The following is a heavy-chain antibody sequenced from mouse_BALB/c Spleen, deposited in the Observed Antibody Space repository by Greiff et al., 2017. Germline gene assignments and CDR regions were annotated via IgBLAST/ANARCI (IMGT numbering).Heavy chain of an antibody. Sequence: QVQLQQPGAELVMPGASVKMSCKASGYTFTDYWMHWVKQRPGQGLEWIGAIDTSDSYTSYNQKFKGKATLTVDESSSTAYMELARLTSEDSAIYYCARRGLLRDAMDYWGQGTSVTVAS. CDR1: GYTFTDYW. J-gene: IGHJ4*01. D-gene: IGHD2-3*01. CDR3: ARRGLLRDAMDY. V-gene: IGHV1-69*01. CDR2: IDTSDSYT.